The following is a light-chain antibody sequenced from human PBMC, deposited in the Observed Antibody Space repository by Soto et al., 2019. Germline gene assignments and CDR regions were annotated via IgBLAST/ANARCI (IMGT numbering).Light chain of an antibody. V-gene: IGLV2-8*01. Sequence: QSVLTQPPSASGSPGQSVTISCTGTSSDVGGYNCVSWYQQHPGNAPKLMIYEVSKRPSGVPDRFSGSKSGNTASLTVSGLQAEDEADYYCSSYAGSNIPVVFGGGTKVTVL. CDR2: EVS. J-gene: IGLJ2*01. CDR3: SSYAGSNIPVV. CDR1: SSDVGGYNC.